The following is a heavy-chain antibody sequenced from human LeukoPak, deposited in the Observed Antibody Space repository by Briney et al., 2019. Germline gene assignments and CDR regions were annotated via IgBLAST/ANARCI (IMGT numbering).Heavy chain of an antibody. Sequence: GGSLRLSCGASGFTFSDYFMTWIRQAPGKGLEWVSAISGSVGSTYYADSVKGRFTISRDNSKNTLYLQMNSLRAEDTAVYYCAKPGAVAGSYYFDYWGQGTLVTVSS. D-gene: IGHD6-19*01. CDR2: ISGSVGST. CDR1: GFTFSDYF. CDR3: AKPGAVAGSYYFDY. V-gene: IGHV3-23*01. J-gene: IGHJ4*02.